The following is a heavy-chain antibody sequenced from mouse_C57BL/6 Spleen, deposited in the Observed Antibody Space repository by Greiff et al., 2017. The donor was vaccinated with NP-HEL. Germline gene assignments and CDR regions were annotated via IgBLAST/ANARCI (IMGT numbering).Heavy chain of an antibody. D-gene: IGHD6-2*01. CDR3: AKNGLSEGYFDV. V-gene: IGHV2-5*01. CDR1: GFSLTSYG. Sequence: QVHVKQSGPGLVQPSQSLSITCTVSGFSLTSYGVHWVRQSPGKGLEWLGVIWRGGSTDYNAAFMSRMSITKDNSKSQVFFKMSSLQADDTAIYYCAKNGLSEGYFDVWGTGTTVTVSS. CDR2: IWRGGST. J-gene: IGHJ1*03.